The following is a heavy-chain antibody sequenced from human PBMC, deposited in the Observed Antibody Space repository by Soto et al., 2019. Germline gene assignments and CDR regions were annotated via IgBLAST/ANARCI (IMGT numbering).Heavy chain of an antibody. V-gene: IGHV4-39*01. Sequence: QLQLQASGPGLLKPSETLSLTCSLSGDSIASRPYYWDWIRQPPGKGLDWIGTVHYSGSAYYNPPLKTRATMSVDKSKSQFSLKLTSVTAADTALYHCARRLYGGIRRAFDIWDQGTFVTVSS. CDR2: VHYSGSA. J-gene: IGHJ3*02. D-gene: IGHD4-17*01. CDR3: ARRLYGGIRRAFDI. CDR1: GDSIASRPYY.